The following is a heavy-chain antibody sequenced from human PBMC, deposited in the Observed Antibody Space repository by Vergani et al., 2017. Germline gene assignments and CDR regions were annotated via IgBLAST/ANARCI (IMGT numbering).Heavy chain of an antibody. Sequence: EVQLVESGGGLVQPGGSLRLSCAASGFTVSSNYMSWVRQAPGKGLEWVSVIYSGGSTYYADSVKGRFTISRDNSKNTLYLQMNSLRAEDTAVYYCARDLSTSVAGILYGMDVWGQGTTVTVSS. CDR1: GFTVSSNY. D-gene: IGHD6-19*01. CDR2: IYSGGST. J-gene: IGHJ6*02. CDR3: ARDLSTSVAGILYGMDV. V-gene: IGHV3-66*01.